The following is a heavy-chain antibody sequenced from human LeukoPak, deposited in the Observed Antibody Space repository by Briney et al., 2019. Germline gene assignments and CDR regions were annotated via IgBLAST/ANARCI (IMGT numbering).Heavy chain of an antibody. J-gene: IGHJ3*02. D-gene: IGHD2-15*01. V-gene: IGHV3-23*01. Sequence: GGSLRLSCAASGFTFSSYAMSWVRQAPGKGLEWVSAISGSGGSTYYADSVKGRFTISRDNSKNTLYLQMNSPRAEDTAVYYCAKIRGGSWNAFDIWGQGTMVTVSS. CDR3: AKIRGGSWNAFDI. CDR2: ISGSGGST. CDR1: GFTFSSYA.